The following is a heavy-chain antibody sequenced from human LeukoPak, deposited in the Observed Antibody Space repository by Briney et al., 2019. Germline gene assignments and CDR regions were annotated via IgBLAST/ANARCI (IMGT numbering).Heavy chain of an antibody. J-gene: IGHJ4*02. Sequence: PSQTLSLTCIVSSGSIRSDSYYSSWIRQPPGTGLEWIGYIYYSGSTNYNPSLKSRVTISVDTSKNQFSLKLSSVTSADTAVYYCARAGYSSSWYVWDFDYWGQGTLVTVPS. CDR3: ARAGYSSSWYVWDFDY. D-gene: IGHD6-13*01. V-gene: IGHV4-61*01. CDR2: IYYSGST. CDR1: SGSIRSDSYY.